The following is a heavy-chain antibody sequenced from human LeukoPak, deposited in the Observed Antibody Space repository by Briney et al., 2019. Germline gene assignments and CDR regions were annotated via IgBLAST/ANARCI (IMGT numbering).Heavy chain of an antibody. CDR3: ATDFATRLEGDYVRAGFWFDP. D-gene: IGHD3-16*01. Sequence: ASVKVSCKVSGYTLTELSMHWVRQAPGKGLEWMGGFDPDDGETIYAQKFQGRVTMTEDTSTDTAYMELSSLRSEDTAVYYCATDFATRLEGDYVRAGFWFDPWGQGTLVTVSS. CDR2: FDPDDGET. J-gene: IGHJ5*02. CDR1: GYTLTELS. V-gene: IGHV1-24*01.